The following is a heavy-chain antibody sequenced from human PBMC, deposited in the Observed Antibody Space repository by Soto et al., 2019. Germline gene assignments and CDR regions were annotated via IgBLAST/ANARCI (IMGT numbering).Heavy chain of an antibody. CDR1: GDSVSSNSAA. Sequence: HSQTLSLTCAISGDSVSSNSAAWNWIRQSPSRGLEWLGRTYYRSKWYNDYAVSVKSRITINPDTSKNQFSLQLNSVTPEDTAVYYCAKEAADYYDSSGYYYQWFDPWGQGTVVTVSS. CDR2: TYYRSKWYN. V-gene: IGHV6-1*01. D-gene: IGHD3-22*01. J-gene: IGHJ5*02. CDR3: AKEAADYYDSSGYYYQWFDP.